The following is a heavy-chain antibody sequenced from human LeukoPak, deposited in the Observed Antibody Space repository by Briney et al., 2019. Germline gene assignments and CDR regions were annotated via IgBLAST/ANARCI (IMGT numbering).Heavy chain of an antibody. CDR3: ARGVTSSPGDY. D-gene: IGHD1-1*01. CDR1: GGSISSGSYY. V-gene: IGHV4-61*02. Sequence: SETLSLTCTVSGGSISSGSYYWSWIRQPAGKGLEWIGRIYTSGSTNYNPSLKSRVTISVDTSKNQFSLKLSSVTAADTAVYYCARGVTSSPGDYWGQGALVTVSS. CDR2: IYTSGST. J-gene: IGHJ4*02.